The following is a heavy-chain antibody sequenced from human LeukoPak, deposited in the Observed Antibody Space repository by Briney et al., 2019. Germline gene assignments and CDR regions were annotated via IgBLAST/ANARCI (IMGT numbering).Heavy chain of an antibody. CDR1: GFTFSDYY. CDR2: ISRTSIYI. J-gene: IGHJ4*02. Sequence: PGGSLRLSCAASGFTFSDYYMSWIRQAPGKGLEWGSDISRTSIYINYADSVKGRFTISRDNAKNSLYLQMNSLRAEDTAVYYCAREDGYSSSWYSDYWGQGTLVTVSS. CDR3: AREDGYSSSWYSDY. V-gene: IGHV3-11*05. D-gene: IGHD6-13*01.